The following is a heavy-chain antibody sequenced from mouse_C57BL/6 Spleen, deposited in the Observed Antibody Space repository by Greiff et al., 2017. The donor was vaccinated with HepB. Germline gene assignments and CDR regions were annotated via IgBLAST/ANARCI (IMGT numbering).Heavy chain of an antibody. D-gene: IGHD2-4*01. Sequence: QVQLQQPGAELVMPGASVKLSCKASGYTFTSYWMHWVKQRPGQGLEWIGEIDPSDSYTNYNQKFKCKSTLTVDKSSSTAYMQLSSLTSEDAAVYYCARGDRITTAKGYVDVWGTGTTVTVSS. CDR3: ARGDRITTAKGYVDV. CDR1: GYTFTSYW. J-gene: IGHJ1*03. CDR2: IDPSDSYT. V-gene: IGHV1-69*01.